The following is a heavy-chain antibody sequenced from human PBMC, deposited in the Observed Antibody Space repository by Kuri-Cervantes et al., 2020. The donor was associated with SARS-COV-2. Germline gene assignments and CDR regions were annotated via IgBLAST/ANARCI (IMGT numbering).Heavy chain of an antibody. V-gene: IGHV3-73*01. CDR1: GFLFSASA. CDR2: VRGKANDYAT. Sequence: GGSLRLSCEVSGFLFSASAIHWVRQGSGKGLEWVGRVRGKANDYATAYAASVKGRFTISRDDSKNMGYLQMNSLKTEDTAVYYCTTLIYYWGQGALVTVSS. CDR3: TTLIYY. J-gene: IGHJ4*02. D-gene: IGHD2-8*01.